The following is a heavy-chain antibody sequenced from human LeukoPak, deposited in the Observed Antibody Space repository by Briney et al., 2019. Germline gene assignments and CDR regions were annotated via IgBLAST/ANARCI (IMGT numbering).Heavy chain of an antibody. CDR3: ARDPGSTQTLHDAFDI. Sequence: GGSLRLSCAAPGFTFSSYSMNWVRQAPGKGLEWVSYISSVSSSTIYYADSVKGRFTISRDNAKNSLYLQMNSLGAEDTAVYYCARDPGSTQTLHDAFDIWGQGTMVTVSS. CDR1: GFTFSSYS. V-gene: IGHV3-48*01. J-gene: IGHJ3*02. CDR2: ISSVSSSTI. D-gene: IGHD1-26*01.